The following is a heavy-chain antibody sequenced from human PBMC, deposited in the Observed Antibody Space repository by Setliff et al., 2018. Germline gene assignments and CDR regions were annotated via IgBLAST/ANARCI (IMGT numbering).Heavy chain of an antibody. J-gene: IGHJ4*02. V-gene: IGHV4-4*07. Sequence: ASETLSLTCTVSGGSISSYYWSWIRQPAGKGLEWIGRIYTSGSTNYNPSLKSRVTMSVDMSKSLLSLKLSSVTTTDTAVYYCAGLFRDGWNYFDSWGQGTLVTVSS. CDR3: AGLFRDGWNYFDS. CDR2: IYTSGST. CDR1: GGSISSYY. D-gene: IGHD2-21*01.